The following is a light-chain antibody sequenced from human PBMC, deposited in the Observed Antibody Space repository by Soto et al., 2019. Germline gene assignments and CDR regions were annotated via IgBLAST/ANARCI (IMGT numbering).Light chain of an antibody. Sequence: IVMTQSPATLSLSPGEIATPSCRASQSVSSNLAWYQQKPGQAPRLLIYVASSRATGIPDRFSGSGSGTDFTLTISRLQPEDFAVYYCQQYGTSPWTFGQGTKVDIK. J-gene: IGKJ1*01. V-gene: IGKV3-20*01. CDR1: QSVSSN. CDR3: QQYGTSPWT. CDR2: VAS.